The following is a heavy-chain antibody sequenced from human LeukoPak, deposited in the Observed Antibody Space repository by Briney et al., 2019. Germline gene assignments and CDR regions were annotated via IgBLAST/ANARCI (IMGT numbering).Heavy chain of an antibody. J-gene: IGHJ4*02. CDR2: ISSSSSYI. D-gene: IGHD5-24*01. CDR3: AKDHKMATSLD. Sequence: AGGSLRLSCAASGFTFSSYSMNWVRQAPGKGLEWVSSISSSSSYIYYADSVKGRFTISRDNAKNSLYLQMNSLRAEDTAVYYCAKDHKMATSLDWGQGTLVTVSS. CDR1: GFTFSSYS. V-gene: IGHV3-21*04.